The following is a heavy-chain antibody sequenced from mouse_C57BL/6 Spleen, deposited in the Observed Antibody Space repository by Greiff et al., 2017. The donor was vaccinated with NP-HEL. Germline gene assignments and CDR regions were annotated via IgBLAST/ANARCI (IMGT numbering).Heavy chain of an antibody. D-gene: IGHD1-1*01. CDR1: GFTFTDYY. Sequence: EVKLLESGGGLVQPGGSLSLSCAASGFTFTDYYMSWVRQPPGKALEWLGFIRNKANGYTTEYSASVKGRFTISRDNSHSILYLQMNALRAEDSATYYCARYYYGSSYFDYWGQGTTLTVSS. CDR3: ARYYYGSSYFDY. V-gene: IGHV7-3*01. CDR2: IRNKANGYTT. J-gene: IGHJ2*01.